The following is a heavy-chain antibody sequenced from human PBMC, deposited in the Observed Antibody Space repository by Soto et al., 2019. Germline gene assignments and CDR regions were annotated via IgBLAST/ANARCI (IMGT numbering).Heavy chain of an antibody. J-gene: IGHJ3*01. V-gene: IGHV6-1*01. Sequence: PSQTLSLTCAISGDSISSNSGVWNWIRQSPSRGLEWLGRTLYRSTWHNDYADSVKGRITISPDTSKNQFSLQLNSVTPADTAVYYCAICFTVIPGRLDAFDFWGQRTMGTVS. D-gene: IGHD2-21*01. CDR2: TLYRSTWHN. CDR1: GDSISSNSGV. CDR3: AICFTVIPGRLDAFDF.